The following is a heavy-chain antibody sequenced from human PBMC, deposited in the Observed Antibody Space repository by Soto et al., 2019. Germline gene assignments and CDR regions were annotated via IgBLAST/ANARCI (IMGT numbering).Heavy chain of an antibody. J-gene: IGHJ4*02. D-gene: IGHD2-8*01. CDR2: IYYTGHT. CDR1: GGYISSGGNF. Sequence: PSETLSLTFIYSGGYISSGGNFCSWIRQHPGKGLEWIGFIYYTGHTKYNAALKSRASISGDMSENQFSLTLTSVTAADTALSYCAREDINESFFDSWGPGKLVTVPQ. V-gene: IGHV4-31*03. CDR3: AREDINESFFDS.